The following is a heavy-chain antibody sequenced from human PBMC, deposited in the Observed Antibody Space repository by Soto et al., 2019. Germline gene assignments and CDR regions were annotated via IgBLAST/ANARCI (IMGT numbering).Heavy chain of an antibody. Sequence: GGSLRLSCAASGFTFSTYSMHWVRQAPGKGLEWVSSIGTRSDIYYADSVKGRFTISRDNAKNSLSLQMNSLRAEDTGVYYCAREETAWPLAYGLDVWGQGTTVTVSS. D-gene: IGHD2-21*02. CDR1: GFTFSTYS. CDR2: IGTRSDI. J-gene: IGHJ6*02. CDR3: AREETAWPLAYGLDV. V-gene: IGHV3-21*01.